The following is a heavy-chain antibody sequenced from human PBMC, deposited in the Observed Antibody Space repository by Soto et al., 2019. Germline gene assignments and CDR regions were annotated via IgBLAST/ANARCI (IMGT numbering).Heavy chain of an antibody. V-gene: IGHV1-46*01. J-gene: IGHJ6*02. CDR2: INPSGGST. Sequence: GASVKVSCKASGYTFTSYYMHWVRQAPGQGLEWMGIINPSGGSTSYAQKFQGRVTMTRDTSTSTVYMELSSLRSEDTAVYYCARVPITMVRGVIPSRGMDVWGQGTTVTVSS. CDR1: GYTFTSYY. CDR3: ARVPITMVRGVIPSRGMDV. D-gene: IGHD3-10*01.